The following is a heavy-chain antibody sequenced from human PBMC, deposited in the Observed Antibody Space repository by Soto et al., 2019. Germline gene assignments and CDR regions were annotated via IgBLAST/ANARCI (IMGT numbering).Heavy chain of an antibody. CDR1: GFTFSSYA. CDR2: ISYDGSNK. J-gene: IGHJ4*02. V-gene: IGHV3-30-3*01. D-gene: IGHD2-2*02. Sequence: QVQLVESGGGVVQPGRSLRLSCAASGFTFSSYAMHWVRQAPGTGLEWVAVISYDGSNKYYADSVKGRVTISRDNSKNTLYLQMNSLRAEDTAVYYCARDMARYCSSTSCYTPLDYWGQGTLVTVSS. CDR3: ARDMARYCSSTSCYTPLDY.